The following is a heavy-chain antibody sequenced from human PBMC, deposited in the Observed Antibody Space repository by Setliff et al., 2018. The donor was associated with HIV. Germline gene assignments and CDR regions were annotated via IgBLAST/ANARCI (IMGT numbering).Heavy chain of an antibody. J-gene: IGHJ4*02. V-gene: IGHV4-39*01. D-gene: IGHD3-9*01. CDR3: ATTRPISTGYPGFFDS. CDR1: GGSVNTSTYY. Sequence: SETLSLTCTVSGGSVNTSTYYWGWIRQPPGKGLEYIGTLSYRGTTHYNPSLKSRIALSIDSSKNQFSLNLHFVTATDSALYYCATTRPISTGYPGFFDSWGQGIVVTVSS. CDR2: LSYRGTT.